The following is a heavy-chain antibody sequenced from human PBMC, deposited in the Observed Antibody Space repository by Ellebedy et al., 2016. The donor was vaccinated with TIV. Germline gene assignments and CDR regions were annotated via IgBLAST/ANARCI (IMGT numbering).Heavy chain of an antibody. Sequence: KVSCKGSGYSFTSYWIGWVRQMPGKGLEWMGIIYPGDSDTRYSPSFQGQVTISADKSISTAYLQRSSLKASDTAMYYCARRGGAYYGDYVFGYWGQGTLVTVSS. CDR2: IYPGDSDT. D-gene: IGHD4-17*01. CDR3: ARRGGAYYGDYVFGY. V-gene: IGHV5-51*01. J-gene: IGHJ4*02. CDR1: GYSFTSYW.